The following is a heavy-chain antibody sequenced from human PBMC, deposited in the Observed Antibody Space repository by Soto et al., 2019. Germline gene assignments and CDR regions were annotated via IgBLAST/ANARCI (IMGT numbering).Heavy chain of an antibody. Sequence: QVQLVQSGAEVKKPGSSVKVSCKASGGTFSSYAISWVRQAPGQGLEWMGGIIPIFGTANYAQKFQGRVTITADESMSTAYMELSSLRSEDTAVYYCAREATAVAGYNWFDPWGQGTLVTVSS. J-gene: IGHJ5*02. CDR3: AREATAVAGYNWFDP. V-gene: IGHV1-69*01. CDR2: IIPIFGTA. D-gene: IGHD6-19*01. CDR1: GGTFSSYA.